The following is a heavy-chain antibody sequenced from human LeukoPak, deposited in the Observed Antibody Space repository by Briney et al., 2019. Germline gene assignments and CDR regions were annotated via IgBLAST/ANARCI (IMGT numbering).Heavy chain of an antibody. V-gene: IGHV4-4*07. CDR2: IYTSGST. CDR3: ARVPLGYCSGGSCHSHYFDY. J-gene: IGHJ4*02. D-gene: IGHD2-15*01. CDR1: GGSISSYY. Sequence: SETLSLTCTVSGGSISSYYWSWIRQPAGKGLEWIGRIYTSGSTNYNPSLKSRVTMSVDTSKNQFSLKLSSVTAADTAVYYCARVPLGYCSGGSCHSHYFDYWGQGTLVTVSS.